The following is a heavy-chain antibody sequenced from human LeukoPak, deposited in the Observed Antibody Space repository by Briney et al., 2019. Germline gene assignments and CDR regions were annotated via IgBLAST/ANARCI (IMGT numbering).Heavy chain of an antibody. CDR3: ARGEDAAMITGGYNWFHP. J-gene: IGHJ5*02. V-gene: IGHV3-21*01. CDR2: ISSSTSYI. Sequence: GGSLRLSCAASGFTFSSYSMAWVRQASGKGLEWVSSISSSTSYIHYADSVQGRFTISRDNAKNSLYLQMNSLRAEDTAVYYCARGEDAAMITGGYNWFHPWGQGTLVTVSS. CDR1: GFTFSSYS. D-gene: IGHD5-18*01.